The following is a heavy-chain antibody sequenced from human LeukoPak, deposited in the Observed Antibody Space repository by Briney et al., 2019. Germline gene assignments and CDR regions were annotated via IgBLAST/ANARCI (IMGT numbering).Heavy chain of an antibody. J-gene: IGHJ4*02. CDR1: GFTVITND. V-gene: IGHV3-53*01. Sequence: GGSLRLSCAASGFTVITNDMTWVRQAPGKGLEWVSVLYSDGNTKYADSVQGRFTISRDNSKNTLYLEMNRLSTDVKAVYYCARGVEPLAANTLAYWGQGTLVTVSS. CDR3: ARGVEPLAANTLAY. D-gene: IGHD1-14*01. CDR2: LYSDGNT.